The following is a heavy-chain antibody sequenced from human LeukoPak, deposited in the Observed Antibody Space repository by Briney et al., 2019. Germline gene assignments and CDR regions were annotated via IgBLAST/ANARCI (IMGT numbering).Heavy chain of an antibody. CDR2: ISSSSSYI. V-gene: IGHV3-21*04. CDR3: AKARSGYDYQVEY. CDR1: GFTFSSYS. J-gene: IGHJ4*02. Sequence: GGSLRLSCAASGFTFSSYSMNWVRQAPGKGLEWVSSISSSSSYIYYADSVKGRFTISRDNAKNTLYLEMNNLRAEDTAVYYCAKARSGYDYQVEYWGQGTLVTVSS. D-gene: IGHD3-22*01.